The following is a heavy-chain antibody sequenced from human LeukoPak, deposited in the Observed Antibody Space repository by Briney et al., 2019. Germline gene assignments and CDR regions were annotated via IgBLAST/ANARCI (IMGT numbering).Heavy chain of an antibody. Sequence: SSETLSLTCTVSGGSISSHYWSWIRQPPGKGLEWIGYIHYSGSTNDNPSLRSRVTMSIDTSKNQFSLRLSSVTAADSAVYYCASDFYYDSSGYYYGGYFQHWGQGTLVTVSS. CDR2: IHYSGST. CDR3: ASDFYYDSSGYYYGGYFQH. V-gene: IGHV4-59*08. J-gene: IGHJ1*01. D-gene: IGHD3-22*01. CDR1: GGSISSHY.